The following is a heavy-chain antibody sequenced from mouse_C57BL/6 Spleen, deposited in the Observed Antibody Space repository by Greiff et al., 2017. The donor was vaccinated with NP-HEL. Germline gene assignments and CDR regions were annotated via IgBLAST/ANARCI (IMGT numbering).Heavy chain of an antibody. Sequence: QVQLQQSGPELVKPGASVKISCKASGYAFSSSWMHWVKQRPGKGLEWIGRIYPGDGDTNYNGKFKGKATLTADKSSSTAYMQLSSLTSEDSAVYFCARGVTLVRNYYAMDYRGQGTSVTVSS. CDR3: ARGVTLVRNYYAMDY. D-gene: IGHD2-2*01. CDR2: IYPGDGDT. V-gene: IGHV1-82*01. J-gene: IGHJ4*01. CDR1: GYAFSSSW.